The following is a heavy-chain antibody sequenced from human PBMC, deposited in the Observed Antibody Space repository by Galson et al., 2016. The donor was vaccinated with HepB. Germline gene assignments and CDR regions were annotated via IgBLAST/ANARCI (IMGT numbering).Heavy chain of an antibody. D-gene: IGHD2-15*01. V-gene: IGHV1-8*01. CDR2: MNPNSGNT. CDR3: ARDSLVVVVAATKRYNWFDP. J-gene: IGHJ5*02. CDR1: GYTFTSYD. Sequence: SVKVSCKASGYTFTSYDINWVRQAAGQGLEWMGWMNPNSGNTGYAQKFQGRVTMTRNTSISTAYMELSSLTSEDTAMYYCARDSLVVVVAATKRYNWFDPWGQGTLVTVSS.